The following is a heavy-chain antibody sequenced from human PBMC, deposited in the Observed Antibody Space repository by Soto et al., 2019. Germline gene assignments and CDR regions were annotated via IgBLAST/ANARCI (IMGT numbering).Heavy chain of an antibody. J-gene: IGHJ4*02. D-gene: IGHD1-20*01. CDR3: ARGVTGTRLSVIL. Sequence: GGSLRLSCAASGFTFSSYGMHWVRQAPGKGLEWVSGITSDGSSKYYADSVKGRFTISRDNAKNTLYLQMNSLRAEDTAVYYCARGVTGTRLSVILWGQGTLVTAPQ. CDR1: GFTFSSYG. CDR2: ITSDGSSK. V-gene: IGHV3-30*03.